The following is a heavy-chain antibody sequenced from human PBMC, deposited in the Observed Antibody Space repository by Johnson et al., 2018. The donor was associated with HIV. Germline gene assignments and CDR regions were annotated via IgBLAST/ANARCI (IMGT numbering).Heavy chain of an antibody. D-gene: IGHD1-26*01. CDR1: GFTVSINY. CDR3: ARGLAMGHDAFKN. V-gene: IGHV3-53*03. CDR2: IYSGGYT. Sequence: VQLVESGGGLIQPGGSLRLSCAASGFTVSINYMSWVRQAPGKGLEWVSVIYSGGYTYYADSVKGRFTISRDNSKNTLYLQMNNLRAEETAVYYCARGLAMGHDAFKNGGQGTMVTVAS. J-gene: IGHJ3*02.